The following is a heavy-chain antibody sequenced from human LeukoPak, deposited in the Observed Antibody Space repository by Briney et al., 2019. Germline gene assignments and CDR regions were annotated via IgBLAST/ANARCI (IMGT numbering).Heavy chain of an antibody. CDR2: IRSKAYGGTA. CDR3: TRGYCSSINCPRHFDF. V-gene: IGHV3-49*04. D-gene: IGHD2-2*01. Sequence: PGRSLRLSCTTSGFTFDDYAMSWVRQAPGKGLEWVGFIRSKAYGGTAEYAASVKGRFTISRDDSKNIAYLQMNSLKTEDTAVYYCTRGYCSSINCPRHFDFWGQGTLVTVSS. J-gene: IGHJ4*02. CDR1: GFTFDDYA.